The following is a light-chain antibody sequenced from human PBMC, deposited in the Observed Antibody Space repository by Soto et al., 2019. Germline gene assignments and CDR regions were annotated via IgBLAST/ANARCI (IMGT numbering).Light chain of an antibody. CDR1: SSDVGGYNY. V-gene: IGLV2-8*01. CDR2: EVS. Sequence: QSALTQPPSASGSPGQSVTISCTGTSSDVGGYNYVSWYQQHPGKAPQLIIYEVSKRPSGVPDRFSGSKSGNTASLTVSGLQAEDEADYYCSLYTSENTYVFGTGTKLTVL. CDR3: SLYTSENTYV. J-gene: IGLJ1*01.